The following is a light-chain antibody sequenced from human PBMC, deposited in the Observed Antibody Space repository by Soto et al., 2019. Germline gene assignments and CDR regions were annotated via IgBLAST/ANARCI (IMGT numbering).Light chain of an antibody. CDR2: AVS. CDR3: CSYTASDSWV. CDR1: NSDVGGYNL. V-gene: IGLV2-11*01. Sequence: QSALAQPRSVSGSPGQSVSISCTGTNSDVGGYNLVSWYQQLPGKAPKLIISAVSYRTSGVSDRFSGSKSGNKASLTISGLQAEDEADYSCCSYTASDSWVLGGR. J-gene: IGLJ3*02.